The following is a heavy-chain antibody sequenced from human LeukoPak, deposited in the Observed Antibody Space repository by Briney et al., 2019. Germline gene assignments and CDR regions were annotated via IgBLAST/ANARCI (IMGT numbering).Heavy chain of an antibody. CDR1: GLTFSSHW. J-gene: IGHJ4*02. Sequence: PGGSLRLSCAASGLTFSSHWMYWVRQAPGKGLVWVSRITNDGSSTTYADSVKGRFTISRDNAKNMLYLQVNSPRAEDTAVYYYATQQGGNPAYWGQGTLVTVSS. CDR2: ITNDGSST. D-gene: IGHD1-14*01. V-gene: IGHV3-74*01. CDR3: ATQQGGNPAY.